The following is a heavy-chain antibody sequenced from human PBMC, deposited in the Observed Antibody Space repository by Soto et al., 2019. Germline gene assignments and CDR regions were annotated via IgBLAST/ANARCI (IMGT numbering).Heavy chain of an antibody. V-gene: IGHV5-51*01. CDR2: IYPGDSDT. J-gene: IGHJ6*02. D-gene: IGHD5-12*01. CDR3: ARQDYSGYDHYYYGMDV. Sequence: GESLKISCKHSGFNFPTFWIAWVRQMPGKGPEWMGTIYPGDSDTRYSPSFQGQVTIPADKSISTAYLQWSSLKASDTAMYYCARQDYSGYDHYYYGMDVWGQGTTVTVSS. CDR1: GFNFPTFW.